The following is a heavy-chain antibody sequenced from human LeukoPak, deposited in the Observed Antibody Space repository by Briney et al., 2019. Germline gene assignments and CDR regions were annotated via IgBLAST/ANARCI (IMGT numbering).Heavy chain of an antibody. J-gene: IGHJ6*02. CDR1: GGSISSSNW. Sequence: SGTLSLTCAVSGGSISSSNWWSWVRQPPGEGLEWIGEIYHSGSTNYNPSLKSRVTISVDKSKNQFSLKLSSVTAADTAVYYCASATSLYYYGMDVWGRGTTVTVSS. V-gene: IGHV4-4*02. CDR3: ASATSLYYYGMDV. CDR2: IYHSGST.